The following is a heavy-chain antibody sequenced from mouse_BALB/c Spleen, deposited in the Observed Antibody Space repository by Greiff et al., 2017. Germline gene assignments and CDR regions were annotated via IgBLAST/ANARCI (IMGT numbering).Heavy chain of an antibody. CDR2: ISSGSSTI. CDR3: ARIEALSGAMDY. D-gene: IGHD4-1*01. J-gene: IGHJ4*01. CDR1: GFTFSSFG. Sequence: EVMLVESGGGLVQPGGSRKLSCAASGFTFSSFGMHWVRQAPEKGLEWVAYISSGSSTIYYADTVKGRFTISRDNPKNTLFLQMTSLRSEDTAMYYCARIEALSGAMDYWGQGTSVTVSS. V-gene: IGHV5-17*02.